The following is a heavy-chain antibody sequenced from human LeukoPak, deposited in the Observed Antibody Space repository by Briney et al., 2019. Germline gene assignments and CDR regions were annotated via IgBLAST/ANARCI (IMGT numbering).Heavy chain of an antibody. CDR3: ARRSRIAARSGGFDP. CDR2: INHSRST. CDR1: GGSFSGYY. V-gene: IGHV4-34*01. J-gene: IGHJ5*02. Sequence: SEALPLTCAVYGGSFSGYYWSWIRQPPGKGLEWIGEINHSRSTNYNPSLKSRVTISVDTSKNQFSLKLSSVTAADTAVYYCARRSRIAARSGGFDPWGQGTLVTVSS. D-gene: IGHD6-6*01.